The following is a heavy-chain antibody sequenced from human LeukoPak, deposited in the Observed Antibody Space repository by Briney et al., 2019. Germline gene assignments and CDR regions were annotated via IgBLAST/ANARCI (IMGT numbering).Heavy chain of an antibody. V-gene: IGHV3-23*01. CDR2: ISGSGGYT. CDR3: AKEAGERRQQQAADY. D-gene: IGHD6-13*01. Sequence: PGGSLRLSCAASGFTFSTYAMSWVRQAPGKGLEWVSRISGSGGYTFYADSVKGRFTISRDNSKNTLYLQMNRLRAEDTAVYYCAKEAGERRQQQAADYWGQGSLVTVSS. CDR1: GFTFSTYA. J-gene: IGHJ4*02.